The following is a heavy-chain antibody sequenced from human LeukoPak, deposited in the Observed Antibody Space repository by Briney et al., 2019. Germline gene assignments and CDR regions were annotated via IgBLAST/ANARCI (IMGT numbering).Heavy chain of an antibody. CDR3: ARDRFMSYYYYSMDV. J-gene: IGHJ6*02. V-gene: IGHV3-53*04. CDR1: GFTFSSYA. Sequence: GGSLRLSCAASGFTFSSYAMSWVRQAPGKGLEWVSVIYSGGSTYYADSVKGRFTISRHNSKNTLYLQMNSLRAEDTAVYYCARDRFMSYYYYSMDVWGQGTTVTVSS. D-gene: IGHD3-10*01. CDR2: IYSGGST.